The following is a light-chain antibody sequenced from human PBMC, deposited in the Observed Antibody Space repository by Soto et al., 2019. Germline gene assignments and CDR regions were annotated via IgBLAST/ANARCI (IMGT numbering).Light chain of an antibody. CDR1: QSLNND. Sequence: DIQMTQSPSTLSASVGDRVTITCRASQSLNNDLAWYQQKPGKAPNLLIYDASTLERGVPSRFSGTGSGTEFTLAINSLQPDDFATYYCQQYNDYFTFGGGTKVDIK. CDR3: QQYNDYFT. J-gene: IGKJ4*01. CDR2: DAS. V-gene: IGKV1-5*01.